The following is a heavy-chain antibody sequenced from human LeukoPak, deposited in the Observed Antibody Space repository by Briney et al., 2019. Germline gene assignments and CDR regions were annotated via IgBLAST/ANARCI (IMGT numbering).Heavy chain of an antibody. D-gene: IGHD2-2*01. CDR3: ARNGGYQLLNWFDL. CDR2: ISSSSSYI. V-gene: IGHV3-21*01. Sequence: GGSLRLSCAASGFTFSNYWMNWVRQVPGKGLEWVSSISSSSSYIYYADSVKGRFTISRDNAKNSLYLQMNSLRAEDTAVYYCARNGGYQLLNWFDLWGQGTLVTVSS. J-gene: IGHJ5*02. CDR1: GFTFSNYW.